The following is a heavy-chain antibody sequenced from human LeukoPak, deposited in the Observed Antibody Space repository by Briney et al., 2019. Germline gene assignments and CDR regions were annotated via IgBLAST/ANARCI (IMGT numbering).Heavy chain of an antibody. Sequence: GGSLRLSCAASGFTLSNYWMSWIRQAPGRGLEWLANSRQDESGEFYLGSVKGRFTISRNNAKNSLYLQMNSLRVEDSAVYFCARGSTSYDYWGQGTLVTVSS. CDR1: GFTLSNYW. J-gene: IGHJ4*02. CDR3: ARGSTSYDY. CDR2: SRQDESGE. V-gene: IGHV3-7*01. D-gene: IGHD2-2*01.